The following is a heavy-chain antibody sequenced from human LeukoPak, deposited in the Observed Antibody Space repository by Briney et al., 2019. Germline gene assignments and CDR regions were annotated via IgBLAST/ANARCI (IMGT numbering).Heavy chain of an antibody. CDR2: ISHTEGT. CDR1: GVSINDYY. D-gene: IGHD3-9*01. J-gene: IGHJ4*02. Sequence: PSETLSLTCGVFGVSINDYYWSWIRQSPGKGLEWIGEISHTEGTRYNPSLESRVTMSVGTSENQLSLKLIFVTAADTAVYYCARIRCGHSGSVCYNHWGLGTLVTVST. V-gene: IGHV4-34*01. CDR3: ARIRCGHSGSVCYNH.